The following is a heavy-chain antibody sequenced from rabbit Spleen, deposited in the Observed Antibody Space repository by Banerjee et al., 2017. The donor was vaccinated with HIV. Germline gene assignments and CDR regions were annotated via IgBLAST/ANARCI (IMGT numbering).Heavy chain of an antibody. CDR1: GFDFSSYYW. D-gene: IGHD1-1*01. Sequence: QEQLVESGGGLVQPEGSLTLTCKASGFDFSSYYWICWVRQAPGKGLEWIGCIYTVSGSTYYASWAKGRFTISKTSSTTVTLRMTSLTAADRATYFCARDTSSSFSSYGMDLWGPGTLVTVS. V-gene: IGHV1S45*01. CDR3: ARDTSSSFSSYGMDL. J-gene: IGHJ6*01. CDR2: IYTVSGST.